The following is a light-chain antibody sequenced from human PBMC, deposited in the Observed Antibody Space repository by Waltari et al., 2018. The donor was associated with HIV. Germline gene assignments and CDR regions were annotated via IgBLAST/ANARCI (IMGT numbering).Light chain of an antibody. CDR1: QSFLFRSNTKNY. CDR2: WAS. Sequence: IVMPQSPDSVAVSLGERATINCKSSQSFLFRSNTKNYLAWYQQKPGQAPKLLLYWASTWESAVPYRFSGSGSGADFTLTISSLQAGDVAVYYCQQYYSTPRTFGGGTKVEIK. V-gene: IGKV4-1*01. J-gene: IGKJ4*01. CDR3: QQYYSTPRT.